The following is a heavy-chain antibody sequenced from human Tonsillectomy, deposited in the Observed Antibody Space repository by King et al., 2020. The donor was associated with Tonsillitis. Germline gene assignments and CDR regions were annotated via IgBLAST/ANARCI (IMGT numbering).Heavy chain of an antibody. CDR3: ARGKRRAVAGTSRCYFDY. D-gene: IGHD6-19*01. J-gene: IGHJ4*02. V-gene: IGHV4-34*01. CDR2: INHSGST. CDR1: GGSFSGYY. Sequence: VQLQQWGAGLLKPSETLSLTCAVYGGSFSGYYWSWIRQPPGKGLEWIGEINHSGSTNYNPSLKSRVTISVDTSKNQFSLKLSSVTAADTAVYYCARGKRRAVAGTSRCYFDYWGQGTLVTVSS.